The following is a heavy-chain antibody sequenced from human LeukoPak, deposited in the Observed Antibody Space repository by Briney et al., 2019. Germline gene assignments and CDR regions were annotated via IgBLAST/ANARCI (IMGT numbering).Heavy chain of an antibody. V-gene: IGHV3-23*01. D-gene: IGHD3-3*01. CDR3: AKEPQGGNYDSWSGYYLDY. J-gene: IGHJ4*02. CDR1: GFTFSSYA. CDR2: ISGSGGRT. Sequence: PGGSLRLSCAATGFTFSSYAMSSVRQARGKGMEWVSGISGSGGRTYYADSVKGRFTISRDNSKNTLYLQMNSLRAEDTAVYYCAKEPQGGNYDSWSGYYLDYWGQGTLVTVSS.